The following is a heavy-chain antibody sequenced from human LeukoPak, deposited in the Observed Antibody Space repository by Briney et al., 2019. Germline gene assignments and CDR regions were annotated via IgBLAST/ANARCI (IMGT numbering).Heavy chain of an antibody. CDR3: ARIPRTTSFDY. CDR1: GGSFDTYT. J-gene: IGHJ4*02. D-gene: IGHD4-17*01. V-gene: IGHV1-69*13. Sequence: SVKVSCKASGGSFDTYTTNWVRQAPGQGLEWMGEIIPMFGTANYAQKFQGRVTITADESTSTAYMELSSLRSEDTAVYYCARIPRTTSFDYWGQGTLVIVSS. CDR2: IIPMFGTA.